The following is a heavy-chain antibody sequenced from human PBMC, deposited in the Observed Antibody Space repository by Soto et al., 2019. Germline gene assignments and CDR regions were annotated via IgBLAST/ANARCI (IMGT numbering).Heavy chain of an antibody. CDR2: THPNSNKK. V-gene: IGHV1-8*02. Sequence: QVQLVQSGAEVKKPGASVKVSCKASGYTFTSYDVNWVRQAPGQGLEWMGWTHPNSNKKGYAQKFQGRVTMNTDTSISTAYMELSGLKSEDTAVYYCARSLVVVDATFWYFDIWGRGTLVTVSS. CDR3: ARSLVVVDATFWYFDI. D-gene: IGHD2-15*01. CDR1: GYTFTSYD. J-gene: IGHJ2*01.